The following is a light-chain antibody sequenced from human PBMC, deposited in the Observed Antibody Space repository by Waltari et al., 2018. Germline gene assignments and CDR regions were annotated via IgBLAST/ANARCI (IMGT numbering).Light chain of an antibody. V-gene: IGLV3-1*01. J-gene: IGLJ2*01. CDR1: NFGAKL. CDR3: QAWDSSTAV. Sequence: SYELPQPPSVSVSPGQTARTPSSGDNFGAKLACLYQQKPGQSPVLVIYQDSKRPSGIPERFSGSNSGNTATLTISGTQAMDEADYYCQAWDSSTAVFGGGTKLTVL. CDR2: QDS.